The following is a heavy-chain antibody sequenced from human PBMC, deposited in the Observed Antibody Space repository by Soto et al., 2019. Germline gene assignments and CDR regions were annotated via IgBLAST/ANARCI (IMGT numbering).Heavy chain of an antibody. CDR1: GGSFSSGGYY. CDR2: IYYSGTT. J-gene: IGHJ4*02. V-gene: IGHV4-31*03. D-gene: IGHD3-3*01. CDR3: ARGVVITICGAVTTGPFLDF. Sequence: QVQLQESGPGLVKPSQTLSLTCTVSGGSFSSGGYYWSWIRQHPGEGLEWIGYIYYSGTTYYNPSLRGRVTIPSDNSKTKFSRRRSSVLAGDMAVYFGARGVVITICGAVTTGPFLDFWGQGTRVTVSS.